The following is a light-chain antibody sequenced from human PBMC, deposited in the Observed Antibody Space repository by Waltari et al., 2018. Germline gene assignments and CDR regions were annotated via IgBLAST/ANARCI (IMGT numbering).Light chain of an antibody. CDR1: SSDVGSYNL. CDR2: EGS. V-gene: IGLV2-23*01. CDR3: CSYAGSSTSV. Sequence: QSALTQPASVSGSPGQSITIPCTGTSSDVGSYNLVSWYQQHPGKAPKRMIYEGSKRPSGVSNRFSGSKSGNTASLTIAGLQAEDEADYYCCSYAGSSTSVFGGGTKLTVL. J-gene: IGLJ2*01.